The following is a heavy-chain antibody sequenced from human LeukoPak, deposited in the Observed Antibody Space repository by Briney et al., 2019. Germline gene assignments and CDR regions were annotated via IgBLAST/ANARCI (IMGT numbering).Heavy chain of an antibody. Sequence: ASVKVSCKVSGYTLTELSVHWVRQAPGKGLEWMGGFDPEDGETIYAQKFQGRVTMTEDTSTDTAYMELSSLRSEDTAVYYCATLAAAGKYYFDYWGQGTLVTVSS. CDR3: ATLAAAGKYYFDY. D-gene: IGHD6-13*01. J-gene: IGHJ4*02. CDR1: GYTLTELS. V-gene: IGHV1-24*01. CDR2: FDPEDGET.